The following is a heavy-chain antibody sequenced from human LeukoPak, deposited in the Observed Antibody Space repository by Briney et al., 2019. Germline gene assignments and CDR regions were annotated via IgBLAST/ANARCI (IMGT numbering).Heavy chain of an antibody. D-gene: IGHD2/OR15-2a*01. J-gene: IGHJ4*02. CDR1: GFTFSNYA. CDR2: ITYDGRNK. V-gene: IGHV3-30*04. CDR3: ARGLLEASTTYFDH. Sequence: SGRSLRLSCAASGFTFSNYAIHWVRQAPGKGLEWVAVITYDGRNKYYADSVKGRFTISRDNSKSTLYLQINSLRAEDTAVYYCARGLLEASTTYFDHWGQGTLVTVSS.